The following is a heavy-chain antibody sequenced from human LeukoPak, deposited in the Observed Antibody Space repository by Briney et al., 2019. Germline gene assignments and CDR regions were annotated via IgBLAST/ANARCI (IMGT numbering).Heavy chain of an antibody. CDR1: GIPFSDYY. J-gene: IGHJ4*02. CDR2: ISSSSSYT. CDR3: AAGTAADF. D-gene: IGHD6-13*01. Sequence: GGSLRLSCVVSGIPFSDYYMNWIRKAPGKGLEWISYISSSSSYTDYADSVKGRFTISRDNAKSALYLQMHSLRLEDTAVYYCAAGTAADFWGQGTLVTVSP. V-gene: IGHV3-11*03.